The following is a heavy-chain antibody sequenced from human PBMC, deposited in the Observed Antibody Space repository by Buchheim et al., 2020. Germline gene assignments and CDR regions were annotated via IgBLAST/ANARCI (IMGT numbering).Heavy chain of an antibody. D-gene: IGHD7-27*01. Sequence: QVQLVESGGGVVQPGRSLRLSCAASGFSFSNYGMHWVRQAPGKGLEWVAIIWHDGNNKYYADSVKGRFTISRDNSTNTLYLQMNSLRAEDTAVYYCAAGDPLDYWGQGAL. CDR3: AAGDPLDY. CDR1: GFSFSNYG. J-gene: IGHJ4*02. CDR2: IWHDGNNK. V-gene: IGHV3-33*01.